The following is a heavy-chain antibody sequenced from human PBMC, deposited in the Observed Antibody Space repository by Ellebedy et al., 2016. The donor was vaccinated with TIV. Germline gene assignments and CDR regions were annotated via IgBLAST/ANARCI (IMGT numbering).Heavy chain of an antibody. CDR2: LYYSGST. J-gene: IGHJ3*02. Sequence: SETLSLTXSVSGGSVIRNGQYCTRVRQPPGKGLEWIGGLYYSGSTWYNPSLKSRVTISVDTSKNLFSLRLRSVTAADTAVYYCATSAAIDAFDIWGQGTMVTVSS. V-gene: IGHV4-39*02. D-gene: IGHD6-25*01. CDR1: GGSVIRNGQY. CDR3: ATSAAIDAFDI.